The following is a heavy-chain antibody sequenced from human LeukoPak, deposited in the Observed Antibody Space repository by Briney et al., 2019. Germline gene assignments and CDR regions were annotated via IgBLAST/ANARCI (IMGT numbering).Heavy chain of an antibody. J-gene: IGHJ4*02. CDR1: GGSISSGGYY. CDR3: ARTLYDSSGYYYYFDY. Sequence: SETLSLTCTVSGGSISSGGYYWSWIRQHPGKGLEWIKYIYYSGSTYYNPSLKSRVTISVDTSKNQFSLKLSSVTAADTAVYYCARTLYDSSGYYYYFDYWGQGTLVT. V-gene: IGHV4-31*03. CDR2: IYYSGST. D-gene: IGHD3-22*01.